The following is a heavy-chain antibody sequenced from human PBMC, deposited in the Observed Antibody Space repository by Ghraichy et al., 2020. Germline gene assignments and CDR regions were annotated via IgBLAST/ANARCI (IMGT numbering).Heavy chain of an antibody. CDR1: GFSLSTSGMS. CDR2: IDWDDDR. J-gene: IGHJ4*02. Sequence: SGPTLVKPTQTLTLTCTLSGFSLSTSGMSVNWIRQPPGKALEWLARIDWDDDRFYTTSLKTRLTISKDIPKNQVVLTMTNMDPVDTATSYCASRKSGSGDFDYWGQGILVTVSS. D-gene: IGHD1-26*01. CDR3: ASRKSGSGDFDY. V-gene: IGHV2-70*04.